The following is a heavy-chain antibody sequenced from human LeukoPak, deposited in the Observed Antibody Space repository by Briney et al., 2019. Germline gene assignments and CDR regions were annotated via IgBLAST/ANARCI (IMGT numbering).Heavy chain of an antibody. CDR1: GGSFSGYY. CDR3: ARAGYGDYPGFDP. V-gene: IGHV4-34*01. Sequence: SETLSLTCAVYGGSFSGYYWSWIRQPPGKGLEWIGEINHSGSTNYNPSLKSRVTISVDTSKNQFSLKLSSVTAADTAVYYCARAGYGDYPGFDPWGQGTLVTVSS. CDR2: INHSGST. D-gene: IGHD4-17*01. J-gene: IGHJ5*02.